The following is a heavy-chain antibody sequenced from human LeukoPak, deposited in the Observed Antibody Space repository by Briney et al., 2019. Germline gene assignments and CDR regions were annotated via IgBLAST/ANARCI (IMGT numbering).Heavy chain of an antibody. Sequence: ASVRVSCKASGYTFTSYHMHWVRQAPGQGLEWMGIINPSSDSTSYAQNFQGRVTMTRDMSTSTVYMELNSLRSEDTAVYFCARDSNYYDNSAYYYEGLYYFDYWGQGTLVTVSS. J-gene: IGHJ4*02. CDR2: INPSSDST. CDR3: ARDSNYYDNSAYYYEGLYYFDY. V-gene: IGHV1-46*01. CDR1: GYTFTSYH. D-gene: IGHD3-22*01.